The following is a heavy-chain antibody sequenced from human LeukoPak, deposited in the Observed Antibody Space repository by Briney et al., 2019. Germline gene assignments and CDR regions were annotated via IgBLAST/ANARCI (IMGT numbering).Heavy chain of an antibody. CDR3: AGGGGGRAAAVGY. D-gene: IGHD6-13*01. J-gene: IGHJ4*02. CDR1: GFTFSSYA. Sequence: AGSLRLSCAASGFTFSSYAMHWVRQAPGKGLEWVAVISYDGSNKYYADSVKGRFTISRDNSKNTLYLQMNSLRAEDTAVYYCAGGGGGRAAAVGYWGQGTLVTVSS. CDR2: ISYDGSNK. V-gene: IGHV3-30*04.